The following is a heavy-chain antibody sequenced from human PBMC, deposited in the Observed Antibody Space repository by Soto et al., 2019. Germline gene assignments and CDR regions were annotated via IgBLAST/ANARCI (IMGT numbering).Heavy chain of an antibody. Sequence: EVQLVESGGGLVQPGGSLRLSCAASGFTFSSYSMNWVRQAPGKGLEWVSYISSSSSTIYYADSVKGRFTISRDNAENSLYLQMNSLRDEDTAVYYCARDLGSGWYSGPRYYGMDVWGQGTTVTVSS. CDR2: ISSSSSTI. D-gene: IGHD6-19*01. J-gene: IGHJ6*02. CDR1: GFTFSSYS. CDR3: ARDLGSGWYSGPRYYGMDV. V-gene: IGHV3-48*02.